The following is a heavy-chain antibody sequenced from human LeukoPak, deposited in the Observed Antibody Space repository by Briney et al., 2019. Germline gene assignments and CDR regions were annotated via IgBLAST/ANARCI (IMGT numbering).Heavy chain of an antibody. Sequence: SETLSLTCTVSGYSISSGYYWGWIRQPPGKGLEWIGSIYHSGSTYYNPSLKSRVTISVDTSKNQFSLKLSSVTAADTAVYYCARDADQYSSGWLGGHYFDYWGQGTPVTVSS. CDR2: IYHSGST. D-gene: IGHD6-19*01. CDR1: GYSISSGYY. V-gene: IGHV4-38-2*02. J-gene: IGHJ4*02. CDR3: ARDADQYSSGWLGGHYFDY.